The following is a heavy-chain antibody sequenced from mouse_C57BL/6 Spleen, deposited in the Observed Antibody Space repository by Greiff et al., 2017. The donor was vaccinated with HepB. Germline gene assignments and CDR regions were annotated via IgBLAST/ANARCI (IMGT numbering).Heavy chain of an antibody. Sequence: EVKLMESGGGLVKPGGSLKLSCAASGFTFSSYTMSWVRQTPEKRLEWVATISGGGGNTYYPDSVKGRFTISRDNAKNTLYLQMSSLRSEDTALYYCAIQHYSNYEGWYFDVWGTGTTVTVSS. J-gene: IGHJ1*03. D-gene: IGHD2-5*01. CDR2: ISGGGGNT. CDR1: GFTFSSYT. V-gene: IGHV5-9*01. CDR3: AIQHYSNYEGWYFDV.